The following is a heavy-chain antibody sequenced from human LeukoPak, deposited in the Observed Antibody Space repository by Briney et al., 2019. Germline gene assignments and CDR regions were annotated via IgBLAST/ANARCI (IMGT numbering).Heavy chain of an antibody. V-gene: IGHV1-8*01. J-gene: IGHJ6*03. CDR2: MNPNSGNI. Sequence: ASVKVSCKASGYTFTSYDINWVRQATGQGLEWMGWMNPNSGNIGYAQKFQGRVTMTRNTSISTAYMELSSLRSEDTAVYFCARKGPANYYYYYMDVWGKGTTVTVSS. CDR3: ARKGPANYYYYYMDV. CDR1: GYTFTSYD. D-gene: IGHD2-2*01.